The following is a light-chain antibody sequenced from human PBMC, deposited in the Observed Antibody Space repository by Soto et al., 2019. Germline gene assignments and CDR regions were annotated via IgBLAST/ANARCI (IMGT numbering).Light chain of an antibody. Sequence: EIVLTQSPGTLSLSPGERATLSCRASQNVNSNHIAWYQQKPGQAPRLLIYGPSSRATGIPERFSGSGSGTDFTLTISRLEPEDFAVSFCHQFGSSPQTFGHGTKVEIK. J-gene: IGKJ1*01. CDR3: HQFGSSPQT. CDR2: GPS. CDR1: QNVNSNH. V-gene: IGKV3-20*01.